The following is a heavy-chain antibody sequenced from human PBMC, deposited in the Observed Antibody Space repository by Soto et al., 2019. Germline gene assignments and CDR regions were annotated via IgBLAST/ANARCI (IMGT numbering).Heavy chain of an antibody. CDR2: IYYGGST. Sequence: WTWIRQPPGKGLEWIAFIYYGGSTNYNPSLKSRVTISVDTSKNQFSLNLNSVTAADTAVYYCARPGRDWGSLEYWGQGTRVTDS. CDR3: ARPGRDWGSLEY. V-gene: IGHV4-59*08. D-gene: IGHD7-27*01. J-gene: IGHJ4*02.